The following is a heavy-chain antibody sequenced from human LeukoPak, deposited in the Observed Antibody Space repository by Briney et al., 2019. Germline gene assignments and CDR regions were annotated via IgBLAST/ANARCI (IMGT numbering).Heavy chain of an antibody. CDR3: ARMNDYYFDY. D-gene: IGHD2-21*02. J-gene: IGHJ4*02. CDR1: GFTFGSYA. CDR2: ISYDGSNK. V-gene: IGHV3-30-3*01. Sequence: GRSLRLSCAASGFTFGSYAMHWVRQAPGKGLEWVAVISYDGSNKYYADSVKGRFTISRDNSKNTLYLQMNSLRAEDTAVYYCARMNDYYFDYWGQGTLVTVSS.